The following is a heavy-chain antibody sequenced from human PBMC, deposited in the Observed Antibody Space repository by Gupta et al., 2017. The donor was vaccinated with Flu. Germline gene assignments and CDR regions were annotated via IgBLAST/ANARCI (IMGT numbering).Heavy chain of an antibody. Sequence: APGKGREWVASISYDGSDKYLADAVKGRFTISRDKSNNSLFLQMNSLRREDTAVYYCAKDLYDYDFWSGYSADWGQGTLVTVSS. CDR3: AKDLYDYDFWSGYSAD. CDR2: ISYDGSDK. D-gene: IGHD3-3*01. J-gene: IGHJ4*02. V-gene: IGHV3-30*18.